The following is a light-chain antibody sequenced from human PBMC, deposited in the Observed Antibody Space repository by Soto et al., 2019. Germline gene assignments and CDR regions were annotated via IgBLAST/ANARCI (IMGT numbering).Light chain of an antibody. Sequence: QSVLTQPPPASGSPGQSVTISCTGTSSDVGGYNCVSWYQQHPGKAPKLMIYEVSKRPSGVPDRFSGSKSGNTASLTVSGLQAEDEADYYCSSYAGSNNFVFGTGTKVTVL. J-gene: IGLJ1*01. CDR1: SSDVGGYNC. V-gene: IGLV2-8*01. CDR2: EVS. CDR3: SSYAGSNNFV.